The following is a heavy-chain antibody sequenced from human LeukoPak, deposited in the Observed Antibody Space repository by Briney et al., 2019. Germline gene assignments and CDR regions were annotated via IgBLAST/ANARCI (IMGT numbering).Heavy chain of an antibody. V-gene: IGHV3-33*01. Sequence: GGSLRLSCAASGFTFSSYGMHWVRQAPGKGLEWVAVIWYDGSNKYYADSVKGRFTISRDNSKNTLYLQMNSLRAEDTAVYYCARDNGKQWLVVSPTAHYWYFDLWGRGTLVTVSS. CDR2: IWYDGSNK. CDR1: GFTFSSYG. D-gene: IGHD6-19*01. J-gene: IGHJ2*01. CDR3: ARDNGKQWLVVSPTAHYWYFDL.